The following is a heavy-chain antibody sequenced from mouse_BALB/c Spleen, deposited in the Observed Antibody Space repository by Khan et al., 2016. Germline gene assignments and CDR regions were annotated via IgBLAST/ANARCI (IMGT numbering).Heavy chain of an antibody. CDR2: IDPENGNT. V-gene: IGHV14-1*02. Sequence: VRLQQSGAELVRPGALVKLSCKASGFNIKDYYMHWVKQRPEQGLEWIGWIDPENGNTIYDPKFQGKASITADTSSNTAYLQLSSLTSEDTAVFCCAVDGSWFAYWGQGTLVTVSA. CDR3: AVDGSWFAY. D-gene: IGHD2-3*01. J-gene: IGHJ3*01. CDR1: GFNIKDYY.